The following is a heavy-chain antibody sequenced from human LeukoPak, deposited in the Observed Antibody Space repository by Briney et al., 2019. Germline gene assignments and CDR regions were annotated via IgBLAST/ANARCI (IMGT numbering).Heavy chain of an antibody. CDR3: ARDLSDYYGSGSYRPIDAFDI. D-gene: IGHD3-10*01. V-gene: IGHV4-34*01. J-gene: IGHJ3*02. Sequence: PSETLSLTCAVYGGSFSGYYWSWIRQPPGKGLEWIGEINNSGSPNYNPSLKSRVIISIDTSKNQFSLKLSPVTAADTAVYYCARDLSDYYGSGSYRPIDAFDIWGQGTMVTVSS. CDR1: GGSFSGYY. CDR2: INNSGSP.